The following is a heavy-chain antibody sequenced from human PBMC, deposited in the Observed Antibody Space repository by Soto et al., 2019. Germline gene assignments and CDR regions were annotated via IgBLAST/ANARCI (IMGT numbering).Heavy chain of an antibody. Sequence: GGSLRLSCAASGFTFSSYAMSWVRQAPGKGLEWVSAISGSGGSTYYADSVKGRFTISRDNSKNTLYLQMNSLRAEDTAIYYCAKHPFAVAGMRVYYYYMDVWGKGTTVTVSS. CDR2: ISGSGGST. V-gene: IGHV3-23*01. CDR1: GFTFSSYA. D-gene: IGHD6-19*01. CDR3: AKHPFAVAGMRVYYYYMDV. J-gene: IGHJ6*03.